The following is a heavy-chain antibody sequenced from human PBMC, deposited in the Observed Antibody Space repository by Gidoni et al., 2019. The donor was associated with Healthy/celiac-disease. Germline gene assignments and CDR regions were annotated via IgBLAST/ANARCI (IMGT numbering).Heavy chain of an antibody. J-gene: IGHJ3*02. CDR3: AHRRRSRIVPVVEFDAFDI. Sequence: QITLKESGPTLVKPTQTLTLTCTFSGFSLSTSGVGVGWIRQPPGKALEWLALIYWNDDKRYSPSLKSRLTITKDTSKNQVVLTMTNMDPVDTATYYCAHRRRSRIVPVVEFDAFDIWGQGTMVTVSS. V-gene: IGHV2-5*01. D-gene: IGHD2-8*02. CDR1: GFSLSTSGVG. CDR2: IYWNDDK.